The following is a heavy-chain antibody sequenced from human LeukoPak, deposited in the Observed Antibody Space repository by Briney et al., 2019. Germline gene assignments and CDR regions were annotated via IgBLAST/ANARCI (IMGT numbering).Heavy chain of an antibody. Sequence: PSETLSLTCAVSGGSFNGYYWSWIRQPPGKGLEWIGEINHSGSTNYNPSLKSRVTISVDTSKNQFSLKLSSVTAADTAVYYCAAYYRLYWGQGTLVTVSS. CDR1: GGSFNGYY. CDR2: INHSGST. J-gene: IGHJ4*02. D-gene: IGHD1-14*01. CDR3: AAYYRLY. V-gene: IGHV4-34*01.